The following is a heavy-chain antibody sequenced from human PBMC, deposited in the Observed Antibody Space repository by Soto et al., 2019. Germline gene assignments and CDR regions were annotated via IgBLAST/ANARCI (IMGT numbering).Heavy chain of an antibody. CDR1: GYTFTNYG. CDR3: ARGVGSGSYYNQYNWFDP. J-gene: IGHJ5*02. Sequence: ASVKVSCKASGYTFTNYGISWVRQAPGQGLEWMGWVNVYNGNTKYAQKVQGRVTMTTDTSTSTAYMELRSLRSDDTAVYYCARGVGSGSYYNQYNWFDPWGQGTLVTVS. CDR2: VNVYNGNT. V-gene: IGHV1-18*01. D-gene: IGHD3-10*01.